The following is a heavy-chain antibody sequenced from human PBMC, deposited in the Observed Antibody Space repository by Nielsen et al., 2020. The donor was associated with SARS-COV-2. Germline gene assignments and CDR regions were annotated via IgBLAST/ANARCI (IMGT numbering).Heavy chain of an antibody. D-gene: IGHD6-19*01. CDR3: ARGSMYSSGWYYFDY. J-gene: IGHJ4*02. Sequence: ASVKVSCKASGYTFTGYYMHWVRQATGQGLEWMGWMNPNSGNTGYAQKFQGRVTMTRNTSISTAYMELSSLRSEDTAVYYCARGSMYSSGWYYFDYWGQGTLVTVSS. V-gene: IGHV1-8*02. CDR1: GYTFTGYY. CDR2: MNPNSGNT.